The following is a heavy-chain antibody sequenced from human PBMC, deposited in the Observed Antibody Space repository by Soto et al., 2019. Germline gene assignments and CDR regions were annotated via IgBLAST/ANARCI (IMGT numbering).Heavy chain of an antibody. CDR1: GGSFSGYY. Sequence: SETLSLTCAVYGGSFSGYYWNWIRQSPTKGLEWIGYIYYSGNTNYNPALKSRVAISVDTSKNQFHLKLDSVTAADTAVYYCARGVYDYWSGYYAGSGLDVWGQGTTVTVSS. V-gene: IGHV4-59*13. J-gene: IGHJ6*02. CDR3: ARGVYDYWSGYYAGSGLDV. D-gene: IGHD3-3*01. CDR2: IYYSGNT.